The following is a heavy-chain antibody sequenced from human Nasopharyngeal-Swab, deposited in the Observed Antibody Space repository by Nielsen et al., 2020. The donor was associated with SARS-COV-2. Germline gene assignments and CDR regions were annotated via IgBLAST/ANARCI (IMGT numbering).Heavy chain of an antibody. CDR1: GFTFSSFG. CDR3: ARDAPAHYGAFY. Sequence: GGSLRLSCAASGFTFSSFGMHWVRPAPGKGLEWVAFIAHDASNEYYGDSVKGRFPISRDSSTNTLYLQMDSLRGEDTAVYYCARDAPAHYGAFYWGRGTLVTVSS. J-gene: IGHJ4*02. V-gene: IGHV3-30*03. CDR2: IAHDASNE. D-gene: IGHD4-17*01.